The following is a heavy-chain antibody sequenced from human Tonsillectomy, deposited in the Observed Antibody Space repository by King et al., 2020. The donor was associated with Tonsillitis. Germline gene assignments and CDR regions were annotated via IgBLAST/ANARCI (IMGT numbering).Heavy chain of an antibody. CDR2: IRFDGSNK. D-gene: IGHD3-22*01. J-gene: IGHJ4*02. CDR1: GFTFSSYG. V-gene: IGHV3-30*02. CDR3: AKDDYYDSSGYDY. Sequence: VQLVESGGGVVQPGGSLRLSCAASGFTFSSYGMHWVRQSPGKGLEWVAFIRFDGSNKYYADSVKGRFTISRDNSKKTLYLQMNSLRAEDTAVYYCAKDDYYDSSGYDYWGQGTLVTVSS.